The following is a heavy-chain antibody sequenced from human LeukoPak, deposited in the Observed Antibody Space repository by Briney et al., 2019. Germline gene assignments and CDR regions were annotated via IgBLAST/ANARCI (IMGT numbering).Heavy chain of an antibody. J-gene: IGHJ6*02. CDR3: VRDRWPGLGDF. CDR2: VYSGGTT. CDR1: GFTVSENY. D-gene: IGHD6-19*01. V-gene: IGHV3-66*01. Sequence: GGSLRLSCAASGFTVSENYMSWVRQAPGKGLEWVSIVYSGGTTYYADPVKGRFTISRDNSKNTLYLQMRSLRAEDTAVYYWVRDRWPGLGDFWGQGTTVTVSS.